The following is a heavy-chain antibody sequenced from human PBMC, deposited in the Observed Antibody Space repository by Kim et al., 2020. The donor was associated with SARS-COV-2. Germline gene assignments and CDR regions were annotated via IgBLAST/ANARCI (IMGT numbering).Heavy chain of an antibody. J-gene: IGHJ4*02. CDR3: ARGPPYYYGSGSYSFDY. Sequence: VKGRFTISRDNAKNSLYLQMNSLRDEDTAVYYCARGPPYYYGSGSYSFDYWGQGTLVTVSS. D-gene: IGHD3-10*01. V-gene: IGHV3-48*02.